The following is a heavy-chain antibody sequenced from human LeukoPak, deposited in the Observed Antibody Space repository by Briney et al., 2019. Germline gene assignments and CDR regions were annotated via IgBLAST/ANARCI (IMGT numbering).Heavy chain of an antibody. CDR1: GGTFSSYA. CDR2: IIPIFGTA. CDR3: VRGTNYMRLPQYYFDY. V-gene: IGHV1-69*01. Sequence: GSSVKVSCKASGGTFSSYAISWVRQAPGQGLEWMGGIIPIFGTANYAQKFQGRVTITADESTSTAYMELSSLRSEDTAVYYCVRGTNYMRLPQYYFDYWGQGTLVTVSS. D-gene: IGHD5-18*01. J-gene: IGHJ4*02.